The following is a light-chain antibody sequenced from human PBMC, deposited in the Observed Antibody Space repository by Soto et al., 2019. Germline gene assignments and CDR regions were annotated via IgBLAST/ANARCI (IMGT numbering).Light chain of an antibody. CDR3: SSYRRSDIPLV. J-gene: IGLJ2*01. V-gene: IGLV2-14*01. CDR2: DVT. CDR1: SSDIGDYNY. Sequence: QSALTQPASVSGSPGQSITISCTGTSSDIGDYNYVSWYQQHPGKAPKLMIYDVTNRPSGISNRFSGSKSGNTASLTISGLQAEDEADDYCSSYRRSDIPLVFGGGTKLTVL.